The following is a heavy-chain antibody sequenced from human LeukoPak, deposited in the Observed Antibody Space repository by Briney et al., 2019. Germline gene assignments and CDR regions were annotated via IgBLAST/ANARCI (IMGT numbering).Heavy chain of an antibody. V-gene: IGHV3-21*01. J-gene: IGHJ6*03. Sequence: KSGGSLRLSCAASGFNFNNCTFNWVRQAPRKGLEWVSSISSRSTYIYYADSMKGRFTISRDNAKNSLYLQMDSLRAEDTAVYYCARSRGGTYYYYYMDVWGKGTTVTVSS. CDR2: ISSRSTYI. CDR1: GFNFNNCT. CDR3: ARSRGGTYYYYYMDV. D-gene: IGHD3-10*01.